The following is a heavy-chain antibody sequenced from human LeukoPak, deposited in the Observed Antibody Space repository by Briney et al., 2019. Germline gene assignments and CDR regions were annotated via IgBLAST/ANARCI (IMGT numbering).Heavy chain of an antibody. CDR1: GFTVSRYW. J-gene: IGHJ4*02. V-gene: IGHV3-74*01. D-gene: IGHD3-22*01. Sequence: GGSLRLSCAASGFTVSRYWMHWVRQAPGKGLVWVARIKVEGNYIDYAESVKGRFTISRDSAMNTLYLQMNSVRAEDTAVYSCARDLTGPYDHWGQGTLVTVSS. CDR2: IKVEGNYI. CDR3: ARDLTGPYDH.